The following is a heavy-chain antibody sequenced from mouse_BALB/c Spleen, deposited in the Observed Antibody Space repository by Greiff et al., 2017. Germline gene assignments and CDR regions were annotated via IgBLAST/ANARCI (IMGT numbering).Heavy chain of an antibody. Sequence: QVQLQQSGAELARPGASVKLSCKASGYTFTSYWMQWVKQRPGQGLEWIGAIYPGDGDTRYTQKFKGKATLTADKSSSTAYMQLSSLASEDSAVYYCARSYYYGSSYFWYFDVWGAGTTVTVSS. CDR1: GYTFTSYW. J-gene: IGHJ1*01. CDR3: ARSYYYGSSYFWYFDV. V-gene: IGHV1-87*01. CDR2: IYPGDGDT. D-gene: IGHD1-1*01.